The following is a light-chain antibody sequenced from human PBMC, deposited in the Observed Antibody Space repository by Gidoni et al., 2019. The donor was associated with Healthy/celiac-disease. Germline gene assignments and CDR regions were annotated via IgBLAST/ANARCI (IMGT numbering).Light chain of an antibody. CDR2: GNS. V-gene: IGLV1-40*01. CDR3: QSYDSSLSAVV. Sequence: QSVLTQPPSVSVAPGQRVTISGTGSSSNIGAGYDVPWYQQLPGTAPRLLIYGNSNRPSGVPDRFSGSKSGTSASLAITGLQAEDEADYYCQSYDSSLSAVVFGGGTKLTVL. J-gene: IGLJ2*01. CDR1: SSNIGAGYD.